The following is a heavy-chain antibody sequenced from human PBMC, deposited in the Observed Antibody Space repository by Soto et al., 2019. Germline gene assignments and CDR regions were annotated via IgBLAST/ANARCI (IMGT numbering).Heavy chain of an antibody. V-gene: IGHV1-69*12. CDR2: IIPIFGTA. Sequence: QVQLVQSGAEVKKPGSSVKVSCKASGGTFSSYDISWVRQAPGQGLEWMGGIIPIFGTANYAQKFQGRVTITADESTSTAYMELSSLRSEDTAVYYCARERDYYDSSGYYYFDYWGQGTLVTVSS. D-gene: IGHD3-22*01. J-gene: IGHJ4*02. CDR3: ARERDYYDSSGYYYFDY. CDR1: GGTFSSYD.